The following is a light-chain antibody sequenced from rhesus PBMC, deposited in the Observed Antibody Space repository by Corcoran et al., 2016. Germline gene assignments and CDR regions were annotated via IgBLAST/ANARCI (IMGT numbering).Light chain of an antibody. V-gene: IGKV1-25*01. CDR2: KAS. J-gene: IGKJ4*01. CDR1: QGISSY. Sequence: DIQMTQSPSSLSASVGDRVTITCRASQGISSYLAWYPQKPGKAPKLLIYKASTLQSGVPSRFSGSGAGTDFTLPISSLQPEDVATYYCQQRNSYPLTFGGGTKVEIK. CDR3: QQRNSYPLT.